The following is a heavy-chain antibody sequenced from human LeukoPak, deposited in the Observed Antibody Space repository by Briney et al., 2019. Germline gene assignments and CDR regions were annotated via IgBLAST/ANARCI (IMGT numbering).Heavy chain of an antibody. CDR1: GFTFSSYW. V-gene: IGHV3-74*01. CDR3: ARGLAVAGSSWFDP. CDR2: INSVGSRR. D-gene: IGHD6-19*01. J-gene: IGHJ5*02. Sequence: GGSLRLSCAVSGFTFSSYWMDWVRQVPGKGLGWVSRINSVGSRRIYVDSVRGGLTISRHNAKNTLYLQLDSLRAEDTAVYYCARGLAVAGSSWFDPWGQGTLVSVSS.